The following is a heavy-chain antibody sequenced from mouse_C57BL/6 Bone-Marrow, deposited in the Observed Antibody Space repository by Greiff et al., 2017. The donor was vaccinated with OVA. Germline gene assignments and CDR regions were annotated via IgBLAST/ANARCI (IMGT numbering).Heavy chain of an antibody. V-gene: IGHV1-80*01. Sequence: QVQLQQSGAELVKPGASVKISCKVSGYAFSSYWMNWVKQRPGKGLEWIGQIYPGDGDTNYNGKFKGKATLTADKSSSTAYMQLSSLTSEDSAVYFCAGSLYGSSLDDWGQGTTLTVSS. D-gene: IGHD1-1*01. CDR1: GYAFSSYW. CDR2: IYPGDGDT. CDR3: AGSLYGSSLDD. J-gene: IGHJ2*01.